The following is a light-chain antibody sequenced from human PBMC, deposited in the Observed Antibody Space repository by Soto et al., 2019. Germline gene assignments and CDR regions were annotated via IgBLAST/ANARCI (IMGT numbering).Light chain of an antibody. CDR1: QTISSW. CDR3: LQDYGDSWT. V-gene: IGKV1-5*03. Sequence: DIQMTQSPSTLSGSVGDRVTITCRASQTISSWLAWYQQKPGKAPKLLIYKASTLKSGVPSRFSGSGSGTEFTLTISSLQPEDFASYYCLQDYGDSWTFGQGTKVEIE. J-gene: IGKJ1*01. CDR2: KAS.